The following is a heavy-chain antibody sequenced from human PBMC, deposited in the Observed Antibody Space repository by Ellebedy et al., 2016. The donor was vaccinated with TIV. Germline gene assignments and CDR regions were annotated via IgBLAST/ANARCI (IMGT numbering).Heavy chain of an antibody. Sequence: GESLKISXAASGFTVGNNYMMWVRLAPGKGLEWVSLIYSGGSTYYAGSVRGRFTISRDSSKNTLFLQMNSLRVEDTAVYYCGRDVGPWGQGTLVTVSS. V-gene: IGHV3-53*01. J-gene: IGHJ5*02. CDR2: IYSGGST. CDR3: GRDVGP. CDR1: GFTVGNNY.